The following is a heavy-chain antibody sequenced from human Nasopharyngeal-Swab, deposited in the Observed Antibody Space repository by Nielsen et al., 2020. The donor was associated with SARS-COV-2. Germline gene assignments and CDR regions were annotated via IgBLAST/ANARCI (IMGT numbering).Heavy chain of an antibody. CDR1: GGSISSYY. CDR2: IYYSGST. CDR3: ARDLMRVGYYGSGSYLRAFDI. J-gene: IGHJ3*02. V-gene: IGHV4-59*13. D-gene: IGHD3-10*01. Sequence: SETLSLTCTVSGGSISSYYWSWIRQLPGKGVEWIGYIYYSGSTNYNPSLKSRVTISVDTSKNQFSLKLSSVTAADTAVYYCARDLMRVGYYGSGSYLRAFDIWGQGTMVTVSS.